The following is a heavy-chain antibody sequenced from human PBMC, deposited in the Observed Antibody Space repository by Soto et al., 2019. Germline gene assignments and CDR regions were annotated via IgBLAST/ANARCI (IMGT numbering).Heavy chain of an antibody. CDR2: ISSSGSTI. D-gene: IGHD2-2*01. J-gene: IGHJ6*02. Sequence: GGSLRLSCAASGFTFSSYEMNWVRQAPGKGLEWVSYISSSGSTIYYADSVRGRFTISRDNAKNSLYLQMNSLRAEDTAVYYCARAPTSRFYYYGMDVWGQGTTVTSP. V-gene: IGHV3-48*03. CDR3: ARAPTSRFYYYGMDV. CDR1: GFTFSSYE.